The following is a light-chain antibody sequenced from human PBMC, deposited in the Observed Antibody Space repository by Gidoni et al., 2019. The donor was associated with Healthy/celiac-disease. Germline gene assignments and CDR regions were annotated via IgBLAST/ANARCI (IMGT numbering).Light chain of an antibody. V-gene: IGLV2-14*01. J-gene: IGLJ2*01. CDR3: SSYTSSSTLPVV. Sequence: QSALTQPASVSGSPGQSLTISSTGTSSDVGGYNYVSWYQQHPGKAPKLMIYEVSNRPSGVPDRFSGSKSGNTASLTISGLQAEDEADYYCSSYTSSSTLPVVFGGGTKLTVL. CDR1: SSDVGGYNY. CDR2: EVS.